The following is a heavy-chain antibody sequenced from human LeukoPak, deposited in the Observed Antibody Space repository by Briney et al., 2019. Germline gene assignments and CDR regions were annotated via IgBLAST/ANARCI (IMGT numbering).Heavy chain of an antibody. J-gene: IGHJ3*02. CDR2: INAGNGNT. CDR1: GYTFINYA. CDR3: ARDGQLGGFYGAFDI. Sequence: ASVKVSCKTSGYTFINYAINWGRQAPGQRPEWMGRINAGNGNTKYSQKFQGRVTITRDTSASTAYMELSSLRSEDTAVYYCARDGQLGGFYGAFDIWGQGTMVTVSS. V-gene: IGHV1-3*01. D-gene: IGHD6-6*01.